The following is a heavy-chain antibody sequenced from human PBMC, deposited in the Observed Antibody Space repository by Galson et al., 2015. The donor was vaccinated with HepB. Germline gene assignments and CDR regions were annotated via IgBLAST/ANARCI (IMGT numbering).Heavy chain of an antibody. CDR2: TYYRSKWYN. CDR3: ASTIAVAGTDWFDP. D-gene: IGHD6-19*01. CDR1: GDSVSSNSAA. J-gene: IGHJ5*02. V-gene: IGHV6-1*01. Sequence: CAISGDSVSSNSAAWNWIRQSPSRGLEWLGRTYYRSKWYNDYAVSVKSRITINPDTSKNQFSLQLNSVTPEDTAVYYCASTIAVAGTDWFDPWCQGTLVTVSS.